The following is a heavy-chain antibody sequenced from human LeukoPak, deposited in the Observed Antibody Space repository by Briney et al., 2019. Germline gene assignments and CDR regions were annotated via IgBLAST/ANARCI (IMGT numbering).Heavy chain of an antibody. Sequence: PSETLSLTCTVSGGSISSYYWSWIRQPPGKGLEWIGYIYYSGSTNYSPSLKSRVTISVDTSKNQFSLKLSSVTAADTAVYYCARDNEQWLVRGLDYWYFDLWGRGTLATVSS. D-gene: IGHD6-19*01. CDR3: ARDNEQWLVRGLDYWYFDL. V-gene: IGHV4-59*01. J-gene: IGHJ2*01. CDR1: GGSISSYY. CDR2: IYYSGST.